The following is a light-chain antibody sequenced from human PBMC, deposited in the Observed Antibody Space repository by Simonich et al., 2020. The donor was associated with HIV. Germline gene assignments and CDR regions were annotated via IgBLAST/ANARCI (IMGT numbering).Light chain of an antibody. J-gene: IGKJ2*01. CDR1: QGFRTY. V-gene: IGKV1-39*01. CDR3: HQSYSNPRT. Sequence: DIQLTQSPSSLSASVGNRVTVACRSSQGFRTYLNWYQQKPGKAPNLLIYAASSLQRGFPSRFSCSGSGTDFTLTINSLQPEDFATYYCHQSYSNPRTFGQGTKLEIK. CDR2: AAS.